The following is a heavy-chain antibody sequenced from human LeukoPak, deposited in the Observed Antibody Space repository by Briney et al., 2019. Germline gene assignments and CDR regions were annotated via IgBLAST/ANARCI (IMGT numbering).Heavy chain of an antibody. CDR1: GGSISSYY. J-gene: IGHJ3*02. V-gene: IGHV4-59*01. Sequence: SETLSLTCTVSGGSISSYYWSWIRQPPGKGLEWIGYIYYSGSTNYNPSLKSRVTISVDTSKNQFSLKLSSVTAADTAVYYCARDLAERLLGAFDIWGQGTMVTVSS. D-gene: IGHD3-22*01. CDR3: ARDLAERLLGAFDI. CDR2: IYYSGST.